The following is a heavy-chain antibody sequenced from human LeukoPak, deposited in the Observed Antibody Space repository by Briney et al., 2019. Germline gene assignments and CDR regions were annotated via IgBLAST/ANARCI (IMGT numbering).Heavy chain of an antibody. CDR3: ARDPEHYGSGSYLDY. J-gene: IGHJ4*02. CDR1: GFTFSSYA. V-gene: IGHV3-30-3*01. Sequence: PGKSLRLSCAASGFTFSSYAINWVRQAPGKGLEWVAVISYDGTNKNYADSVKGRFTISRDSSKNTVYLEMNGLRGEDTAVYYCARDPEHYGSGSYLDYWGQGSLVTVSS. CDR2: ISYDGTNK. D-gene: IGHD3-10*01.